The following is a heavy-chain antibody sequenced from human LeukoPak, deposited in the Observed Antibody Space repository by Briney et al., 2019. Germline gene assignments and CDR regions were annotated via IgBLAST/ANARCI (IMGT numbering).Heavy chain of an antibody. V-gene: IGHV1-2*02. CDR2: INPNSGGT. D-gene: IGHD5-24*01. J-gene: IGHJ4*02. CDR1: GYTFTGYY. Sequence: ASVKVSCKASGYTFTGYYMHWARQAPGQGLEWMGWINPNSGGTNYAQKFQGRVTMTRDTSISTAYMELSRLRSDDTAVYYCARAEGWLPPYNFDYWGQGTLVTVSS. CDR3: ARAEGWLPPYNFDY.